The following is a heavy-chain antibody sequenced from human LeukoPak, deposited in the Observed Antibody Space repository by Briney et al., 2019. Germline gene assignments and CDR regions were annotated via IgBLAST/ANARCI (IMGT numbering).Heavy chain of an antibody. D-gene: IGHD3-22*01. CDR2: ISGSGGST. CDR3: AKDYYYDSSGPNWFDP. CDR1: GFTFSSYA. Sequence: GGSLRLSCAASGFTFSSYAMSWVRQAPGKGLEWVSAISGSGGSTYYADPVKGRFTISRDNSKNTLYLQMNSLRAEDTAVYYCAKDYYYDSSGPNWFDPWGQGTLVTVSS. J-gene: IGHJ5*02. V-gene: IGHV3-23*01.